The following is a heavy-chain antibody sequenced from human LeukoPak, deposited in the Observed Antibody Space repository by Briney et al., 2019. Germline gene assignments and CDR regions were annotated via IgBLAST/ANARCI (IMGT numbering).Heavy chain of an antibody. V-gene: IGHV3-7*03. Sequence: GESLRLSCAASGFTFSNSWMTWVRQAPGKGLEWVASMIGDGSEIHYVDSVKGRFTISRDNSKNTLYLQMNSLRAEDTAVYYCAKDFITFGGVIVVLDYFDYWGQGTLVTVST. D-gene: IGHD3-16*02. J-gene: IGHJ4*02. CDR1: GFTFSNSW. CDR3: AKDFITFGGVIVVLDYFDY. CDR2: MIGDGSEI.